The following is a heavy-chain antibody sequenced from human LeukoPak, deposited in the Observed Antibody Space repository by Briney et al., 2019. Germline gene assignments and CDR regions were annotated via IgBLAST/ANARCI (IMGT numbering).Heavy chain of an antibody. CDR1: GGSISSSSYY. V-gene: IGHV4-39*07. J-gene: IGHJ5*02. Sequence: SETLSLTCTVSGGSISSSSYYWGWIRQPPGKGLEWIGSIYYSGSTYYNPSLKSRVTISVDTSKNQFSLKLSSVTAADTAVYYCARSYPSYSGSYGIRAKYNWFDPWGQGTLVTVSS. CDR3: ARSYPSYSGSYGIRAKYNWFDP. D-gene: IGHD1-26*01. CDR2: IYYSGST.